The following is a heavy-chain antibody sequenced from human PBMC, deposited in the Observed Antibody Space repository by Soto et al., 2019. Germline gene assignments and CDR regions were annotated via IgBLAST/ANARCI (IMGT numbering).Heavy chain of an antibody. D-gene: IGHD3-3*01. CDR2: IFYSDSF. CDR3: ARAPETPPIFGVVRPYFFDF. V-gene: IGHV4-31*03. Sequence: PSGTLSLTYTVAGGSISSGGYYWSWIRQHPGKGLEWIGYIFYSDSFYYTPSLKGRVVILADTSKNQFTLKLSSVTAADTGVYYCARAPETPPIFGVVRPYFFDFWGQGTLVTVSS. CDR1: GGSISSGGYY. J-gene: IGHJ4*02.